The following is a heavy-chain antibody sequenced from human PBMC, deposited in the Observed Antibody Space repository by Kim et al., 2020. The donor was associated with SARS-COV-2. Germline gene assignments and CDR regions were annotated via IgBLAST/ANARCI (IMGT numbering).Heavy chain of an antibody. J-gene: IGHJ5*02. CDR3: ARVHTPPDIVRFDP. V-gene: IGHV1-3*01. D-gene: IGHD2-15*01. CDR2: INAGNGNT. Sequence: ASVKVSCKASGYTFTSYAMHWVRQAPGQRLEWMGWINAGNGNTKHSQKFQGRVTITRDTSPSTAYMELSSLRSEDTAVYYCARVHTPPDIVRFDPWGQGTLVTGSS. CDR1: GYTFTSYA.